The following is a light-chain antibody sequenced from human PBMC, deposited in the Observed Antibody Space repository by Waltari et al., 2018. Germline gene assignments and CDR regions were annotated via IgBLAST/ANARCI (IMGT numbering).Light chain of an antibody. V-gene: IGKV1-39*01. CDR3: QQSYSTPPT. Sequence: DIQMTQSPSSLSASVGDRVPITCRASQSISTYLNWYQQKPGRAPKLLIFDASSLQSGVPSRFSGSGSGTDFTLTVSSLQPEDFATYYCQQSYSTPPTFGQGTKLEIK. J-gene: IGKJ2*01. CDR2: DAS. CDR1: QSISTY.